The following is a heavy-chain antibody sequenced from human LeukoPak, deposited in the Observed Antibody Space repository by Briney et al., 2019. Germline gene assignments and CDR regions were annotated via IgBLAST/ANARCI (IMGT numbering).Heavy chain of an antibody. V-gene: IGHV3-48*03. CDR1: GFTFSSYE. CDR2: ISSSGSTK. Sequence: GGSLRLSCAASGFTFSSYEMNWVRQAPGKGLEWVSYISSSGSTKHYADSVKGRLTISRDNAKNSLYLQVNSLRAEDTAVYYCARGLHDSSGPLDYWGQGTLVTVSS. J-gene: IGHJ4*02. D-gene: IGHD3-22*01. CDR3: ARGLHDSSGPLDY.